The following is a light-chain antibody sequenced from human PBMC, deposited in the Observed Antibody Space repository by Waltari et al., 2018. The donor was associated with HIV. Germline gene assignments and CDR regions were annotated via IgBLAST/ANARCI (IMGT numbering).Light chain of an antibody. J-gene: IGLJ3*02. Sequence: QSVLTQHSSVSRASGQRVIISCTGSSSNTGAGSHVHWYQQLPGAAPKLLIYGNTVRPSGVPDRFSGSQSGSSASLAITGLQAEDGASYYCQSYDRSLSAWVFGGGTKLTVL. CDR2: GNT. V-gene: IGLV1-40*01. CDR3: QSYDRSLSAWV. CDR1: SSNTGAGSH.